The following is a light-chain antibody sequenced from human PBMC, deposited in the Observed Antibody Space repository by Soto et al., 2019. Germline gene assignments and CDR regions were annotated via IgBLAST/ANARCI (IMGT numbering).Light chain of an antibody. Sequence: EIVMTQSPATLSLSPGERATLSCRASQSVSSNFAWYQQKPGQAPRLLIYGASTRATGIPARFSGDGSGTEFTLTISSLQSEDFAVYYCQQYNNWPPRTFGQGTKVEIK. CDR1: QSVSSN. V-gene: IGKV3-15*01. J-gene: IGKJ1*01. CDR2: GAS. CDR3: QQYNNWPPRT.